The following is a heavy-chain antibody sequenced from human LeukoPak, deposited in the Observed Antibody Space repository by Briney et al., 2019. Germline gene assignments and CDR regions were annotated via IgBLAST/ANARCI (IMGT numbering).Heavy chain of an antibody. Sequence: ASVKASCKASGGTFSSYAISWVRQAPGQGLEWMGGIIPIFGTANYAQKFQGRVTITADESTSTAYMELSSLRSEDTAVYYCARDKSVAGSTDSWGQGTLVTVSS. CDR1: GGTFSSYA. J-gene: IGHJ5*02. CDR2: IIPIFGTA. V-gene: IGHV1-69*13. D-gene: IGHD6-19*01. CDR3: ARDKSVAGSTDS.